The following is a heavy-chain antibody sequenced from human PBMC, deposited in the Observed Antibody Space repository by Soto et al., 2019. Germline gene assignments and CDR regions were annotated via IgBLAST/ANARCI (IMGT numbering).Heavy chain of an antibody. D-gene: IGHD5-12*01. Sequence: PGGSLRLSCAASGFTFSSYAMHWVRQAPGKGLEWVAVISYDGSNKYYADSVKGRFTISRDNSKNTLYLQMNSLRAEDTAVYYCARGLVEMATTYYFDYWGQGTLVTVSS. CDR3: ARGLVEMATTYYFDY. V-gene: IGHV3-30-3*01. CDR2: ISYDGSNK. J-gene: IGHJ4*02. CDR1: GFTFSSYA.